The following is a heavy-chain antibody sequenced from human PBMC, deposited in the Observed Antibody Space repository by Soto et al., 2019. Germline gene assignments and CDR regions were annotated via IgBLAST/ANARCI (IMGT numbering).Heavy chain of an antibody. CDR1: GGAFNGYY. J-gene: IGHJ4*02. D-gene: IGHD3-10*01. Sequence: QVHLQQWGAGLLKPSETLSLTCDVNGGAFNGYYWTWIRQSPGKGLQWIGEINHSGTVDYNPSLKSRVTFSIDTSKKQFSLTLTSVTAADTAVYFCARAGAALVRGSIGGFDYWGQGTLVTVSS. CDR2: INHSGTV. CDR3: ARAGAALVRGSIGGFDY. V-gene: IGHV4-34*01.